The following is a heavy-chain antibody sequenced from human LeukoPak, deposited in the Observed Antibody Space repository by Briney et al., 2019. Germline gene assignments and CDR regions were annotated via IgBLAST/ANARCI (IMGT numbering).Heavy chain of an antibody. CDR3: AKDRAQQLVLDF. CDR2: ISGSGSNT. Sequence: GGSLRLSCAASGFTFSNYAMTWVRQAPGKGLECVSVISGSGSNTDYADSVKGRFTISRDNSKNTLFLQMSSLRAEDTAVYYCAKDRAQQLVLDFWGQGTLVTVSS. J-gene: IGHJ4*02. V-gene: IGHV3-23*01. D-gene: IGHD6-13*01. CDR1: GFTFSNYA.